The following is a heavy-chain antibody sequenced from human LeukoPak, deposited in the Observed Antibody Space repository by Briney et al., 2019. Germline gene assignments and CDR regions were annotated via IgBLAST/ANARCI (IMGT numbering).Heavy chain of an antibody. CDR1: GGSFSGYY. V-gene: IGHV4-34*01. CDR2: INHSGST. D-gene: IGHD3-10*02. J-gene: IGHJ4*02. Sequence: SETLSLTCAVYGGSFSGYYWSWIRQPPGKGLEWIGEINHSGSTNYNPSLKSRVTISVDTSKNQFSLKLSSVTAADTALYYCATYRLGTMFSDWGQGTLVTVSS. CDR3: ATYRLGTMFSD.